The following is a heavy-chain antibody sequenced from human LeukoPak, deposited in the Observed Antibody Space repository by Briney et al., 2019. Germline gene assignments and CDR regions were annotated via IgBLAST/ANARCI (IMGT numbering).Heavy chain of an antibody. J-gene: IGHJ4*02. V-gene: IGHV3-23*01. D-gene: IGHD3-22*01. CDR3: AKGGGPETYYYDSSGYYYEFDY. CDR1: GFTFSSYA. Sequence: GGSLRLSCAASGFTFSSYAMSWVRQAPGKGLEWVSAISGSGGSTYYADYVKGRFTISRDNSKNTLYLQMNSLRAEDTAVYYCAKGGGPETYYYDSSGYYYEFDYWGQGTLVTVSS. CDR2: ISGSGGST.